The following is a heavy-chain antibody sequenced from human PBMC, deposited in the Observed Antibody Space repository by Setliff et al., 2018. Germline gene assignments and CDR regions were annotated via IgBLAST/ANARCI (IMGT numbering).Heavy chain of an antibody. D-gene: IGHD3-3*01. CDR3: ARHFYPPDFFAH. Sequence: SETLSLTCSASGVDVIERLYYWSWVRQSPGKGLEWIGTRYYTGTTFYNPSLESRVAVSLDASEKKFSLNLRSVTTADAAVYYCARHFYPPDFFAHWGQGLLVTVS. CDR1: GVDVIERLYY. J-gene: IGHJ4*02. V-gene: IGHV4-39*01. CDR2: RYYTGTT.